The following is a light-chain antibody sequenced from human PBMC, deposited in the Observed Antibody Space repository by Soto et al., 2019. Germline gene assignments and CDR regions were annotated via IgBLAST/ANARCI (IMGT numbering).Light chain of an antibody. V-gene: IGKV3-20*01. CDR3: QQYGSSSLT. CDR1: QSVSSSY. Sequence: EIVLTQSPGTLSLSPGERATLSCRASQSVSSSYLAWYQQKAGQAPRLLIYGASSRATGIPDRFSGSGSGTDFTLTLSRLEPEDFEVYYCQQYGSSSLTFGPGTKVDIK. CDR2: GAS. J-gene: IGKJ3*01.